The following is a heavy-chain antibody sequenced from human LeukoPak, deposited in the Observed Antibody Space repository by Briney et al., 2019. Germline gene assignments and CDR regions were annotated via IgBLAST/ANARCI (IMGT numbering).Heavy chain of an antibody. Sequence: NPSETLSLTCTVSGGSISSTTYYWAWIRQPPGKGLEWIGSIYKTGSTNYSPSLKSRVFISVDTSNNQFSLKLSSVTAADTAVYFCTRHQTNNYAPGTPFDFWGQGTLVSVSS. V-gene: IGHV4-39*01. D-gene: IGHD2-2*01. CDR3: TRHQTNNYAPGTPFDF. CDR1: GGSISSTTYY. J-gene: IGHJ4*02. CDR2: IYKTGST.